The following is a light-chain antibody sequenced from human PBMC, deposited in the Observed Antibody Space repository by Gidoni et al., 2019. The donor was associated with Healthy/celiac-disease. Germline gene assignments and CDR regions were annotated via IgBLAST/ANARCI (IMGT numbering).Light chain of an antibody. Sequence: GDKYACWYQQKPGQSPVLVIYQDSKRPSGIPERFSGSNSGNTATLTISGTQAMDEADYYCQAWDSSISVVFGGGTKLTVL. CDR1: GDKY. J-gene: IGLJ2*01. V-gene: IGLV3-1*01. CDR3: QAWDSSISVV. CDR2: QDS.